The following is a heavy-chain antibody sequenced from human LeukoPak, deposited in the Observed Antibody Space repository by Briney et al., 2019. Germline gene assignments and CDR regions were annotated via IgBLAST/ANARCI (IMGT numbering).Heavy chain of an antibody. J-gene: IGHJ6*03. CDR1: GFTFSTYA. D-gene: IGHD2-2*01. CDR2: TSGSTGRT. CDR3: ARGCSSTSCYSYYYMDV. Sequence: SGGSLRLSCAASGFTFSTYAMSWVRQAPGKGLEWVSATSGSTGRTYYADSVKGRFTISRDNAKNSLYLQMNSLRAEDTAVYYCARGCSSTSCYSYYYMDVWGEGTTVTISS. V-gene: IGHV3-23*01.